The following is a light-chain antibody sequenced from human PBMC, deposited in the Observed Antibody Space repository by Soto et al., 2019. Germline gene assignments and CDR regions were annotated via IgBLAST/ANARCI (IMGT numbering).Light chain of an antibody. V-gene: IGKV3-11*01. CDR3: QQRSDWPIT. Sequence: IVLTQSPATLSLSPGGRATLSCRASQSVSRYLAWYQQKPGQAPRLLIYDVSTRATGIPGRFSGSGSGTDFTLTITSLEPEDFALYSCQQRSDWPITFRQGTRLEIK. CDR2: DVS. J-gene: IGKJ5*01. CDR1: QSVSRY.